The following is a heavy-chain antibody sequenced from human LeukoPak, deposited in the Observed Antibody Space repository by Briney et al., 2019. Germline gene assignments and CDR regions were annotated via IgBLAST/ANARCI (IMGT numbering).Heavy chain of an antibody. CDR3: ARVYSSSWSGSYFDY. V-gene: IGHV3-72*01. Sequence: PGGSLRLSCAASGFTLSDHYMDWVRQAPGKGLEWVGRTRNKANGYTTQYAASVKGRFIISRDDSKNSLYLQMNSLKAEDTAVYYCARVYSSSWSGSYFDYWGQGSRVTVSS. D-gene: IGHD6-6*01. J-gene: IGHJ4*02. CDR2: TRNKANGYTT. CDR1: GFTLSDHY.